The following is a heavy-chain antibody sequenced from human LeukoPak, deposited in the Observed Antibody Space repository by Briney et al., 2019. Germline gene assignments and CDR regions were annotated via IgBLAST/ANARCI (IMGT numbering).Heavy chain of an antibody. CDR1: GFTVSSNY. CDR2: IYSGGST. CDR3: ARVMGYSGYDYQRAYYYYGMDV. Sequence: GGSLRLFCAASGFTVSSNYMRWVRQAPGKGLEWVSVIYSGGSTYYADSVKGRFTISRDNSKNTLYLQMNSLRAEDTAVYYCARVMGYSGYDYQRAYYYYGMDVWGQGTTVTVSS. D-gene: IGHD5-12*01. J-gene: IGHJ6*02. V-gene: IGHV3-66*01.